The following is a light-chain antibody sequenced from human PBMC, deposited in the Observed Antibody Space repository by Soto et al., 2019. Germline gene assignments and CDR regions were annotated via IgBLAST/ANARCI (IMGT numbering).Light chain of an antibody. J-gene: IGKJ5*01. Sequence: NMWSQSPGTQSLSPGERATLSCRASQTVRNNYLAWYQQKPGQAPKLLIHDASSRATGIPARFSGSGSGTDFTLTISSREPEDVAVYNCQYRSNWSPGTFGQGTRLEI. CDR2: DAS. CDR1: QTVRNNY. V-gene: IGKV3D-20*02. CDR3: QYRSNWSPGT.